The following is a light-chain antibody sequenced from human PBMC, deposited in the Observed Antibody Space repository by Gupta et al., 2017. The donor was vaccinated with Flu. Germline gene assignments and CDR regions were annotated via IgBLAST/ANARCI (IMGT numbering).Light chain of an antibody. CDR1: QSVDSK. CDR3: QQYDKWPPWT. J-gene: IGKJ1*01. Sequence: EIVMTQSPATLSVSPGERVTLSCRASQSVDSKLAWYQQKPGQAPRLLVYGAITRATGIPARFSGSGSGTEFTLTISSRQSEDSAVYYCQQYDKWPPWTFGQGTKVEIK. V-gene: IGKV3-15*01. CDR2: GAI.